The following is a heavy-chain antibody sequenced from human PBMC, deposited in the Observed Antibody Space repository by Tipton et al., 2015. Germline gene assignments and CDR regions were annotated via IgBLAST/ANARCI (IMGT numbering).Heavy chain of an antibody. CDR2: IDDDGSST. CDR3: AREEGPFDY. Sequence: SLRLSCAASGFTFSRYWMHWVRQAPGKGLVWVSRIDDDGSSTSYADSVKGRITISRDNAKNTLYLQMNSLRAEDTAEYYCAREEGPFDYWGQGTLVTVSS. V-gene: IGHV3-74*01. J-gene: IGHJ4*02. CDR1: GFTFSRYW.